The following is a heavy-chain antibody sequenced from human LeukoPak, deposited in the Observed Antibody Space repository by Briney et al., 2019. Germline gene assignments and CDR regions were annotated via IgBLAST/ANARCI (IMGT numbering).Heavy chain of an antibody. CDR3: ARESVAGTGEFDY. CDR2: IYYSGST. Sequence: PSETLSLTCTVSGGSISGYYWSWIRQPPGKGLEWIGYIYYSGSTNYNPSLKSRGTISVDTSKNQFSLKLSSVTAADTAVCYCARESVAGTGEFDYWGQGTLVTVSS. V-gene: IGHV4-59*01. CDR1: GGSISGYY. D-gene: IGHD6-19*01. J-gene: IGHJ4*02.